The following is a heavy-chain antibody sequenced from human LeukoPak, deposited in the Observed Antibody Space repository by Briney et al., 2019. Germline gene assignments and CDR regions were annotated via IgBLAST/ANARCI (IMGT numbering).Heavy chain of an antibody. Sequence: ASVKISCKASGYSFTEYGINWVRQAPGQGLEYIGWISAYNGNTDSAEKFQGRVSMTTDTSTSTAFMELTTLTSDDTAVYYCARVAWNGYSSSDPWGQGTLVIVSA. CDR3: ARVAWNGYSSSDP. J-gene: IGHJ5*02. CDR2: ISAYNGNT. V-gene: IGHV1-18*01. D-gene: IGHD6-19*01. CDR1: GYSFTEYG.